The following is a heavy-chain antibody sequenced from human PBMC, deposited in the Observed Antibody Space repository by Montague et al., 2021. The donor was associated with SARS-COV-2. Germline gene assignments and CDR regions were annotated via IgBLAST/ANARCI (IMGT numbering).Heavy chain of an antibody. J-gene: IGHJ4*02. V-gene: IGHV3-53*01. CDR2: IYSGGST. CDR3: ARDAGGNFPTSFDY. CDR1: GFTVSSNY. D-gene: IGHD4-23*01. Sequence: SLRLSWAASGFTVSSNYMSWVRQAPGKGLEWVSVIYSGGSTYYADPVKGRFTISRDNSKNTLYLQMNSLRAEDTAVYYCARDAGGNFPTSFDYWGQGTLVTVSS.